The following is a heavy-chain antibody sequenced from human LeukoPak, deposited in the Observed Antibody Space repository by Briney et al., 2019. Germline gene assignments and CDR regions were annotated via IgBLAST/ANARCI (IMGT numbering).Heavy chain of an antibody. J-gene: IGHJ4*01. D-gene: IGHD2-15*01. CDR2: IHYDGRTD. CDR1: GFTFSSFG. Sequence: GGSLRLSCAASGFTFSSFGMHRVRQAPGKGLEWVAHIHYDGRTDYYADSVKGRFTVSRDTSKNTLYLQMKSLRPEDTAVYYCAKDFRWSLDYWGQGTLVTVSS. V-gene: IGHV3-30*02. CDR3: AKDFRWSLDY.